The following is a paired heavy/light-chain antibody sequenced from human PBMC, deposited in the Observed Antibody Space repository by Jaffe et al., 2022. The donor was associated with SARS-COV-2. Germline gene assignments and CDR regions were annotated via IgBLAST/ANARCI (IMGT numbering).Heavy chain of an antibody. CDR1: GFTFSTYS. J-gene: IGHJ4*01. CDR3: AAPYSTSGYN. CDR2: ISSSSSVK. Sequence: EVQLVESGGGLVQPGGSLRLSCAASGFTFSTYSMNWVRQAPGKGLEWVSYISSSSSVKYYADSVKGRFTISRDNAKNSLYLQMDSLRDEDTAVYYCAAPYSTSGYNWGHGTLVTVSS. V-gene: IGHV3-48*02. D-gene: IGHD6-6*01.
Light chain of an antibody. CDR1: RSLLHSNGHNY. CDR3: MQALQTPRT. J-gene: IGKJ1*01. Sequence: DIVMTQSPLSLPVTPGEPASIFCRSSRSLLHSNGHNYLDWYLQKPGQSPQLLIYSASNRASGVPDRFSGSGSGTDFTLRISRVEAEDVGVYYCMQALQTPRTFGQGTKVEIK. CDR2: SAS. V-gene: IGKV2-28*01.